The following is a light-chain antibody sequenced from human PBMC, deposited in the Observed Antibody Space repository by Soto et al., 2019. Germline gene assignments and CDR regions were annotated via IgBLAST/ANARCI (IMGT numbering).Light chain of an antibody. V-gene: IGKV1-12*01. J-gene: IGKJ3*01. CDR2: AAS. Sequence: DIQMTQSPSSVSASVGDRITITCRASQGISRWLAWYQQKPGRAPKLLIYAASNLQTGVPSRFGGSGSGTDFALTITSLQAEDFATYHCQQAYNFPFTFGPGTKVDI. CDR1: QGISRW. CDR3: QQAYNFPFT.